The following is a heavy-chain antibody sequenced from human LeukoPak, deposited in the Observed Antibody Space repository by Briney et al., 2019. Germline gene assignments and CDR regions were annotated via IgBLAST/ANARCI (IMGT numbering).Heavy chain of an antibody. J-gene: IGHJ4*02. D-gene: IGHD3-10*02. CDR3: SSCSEDNYFDY. V-gene: IGHV1-46*01. CDR1: GYTFTSYY. CDR2: INPSGGST. Sequence: ASEKVSCKASGYTFTSYYMHWVRQAPGQGLEWMGIINPSGGSTSYAQKFQGRVTMTRDTSTSTVYMELSSLRSEDTAVYYCSSCSEDNYFDYRGQGTLVTVSS.